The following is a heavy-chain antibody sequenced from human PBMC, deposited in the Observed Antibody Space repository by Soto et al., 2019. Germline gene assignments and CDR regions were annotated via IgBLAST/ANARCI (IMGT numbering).Heavy chain of an antibody. Sequence: PGGSLRLSCAASGFTFSSYSINWVRQAPGKGLEWVSSISSSSSYIYYAASVKGRFTISRDNAKNSLYLQMNSLRAEDTAVYYCATAGERYYYGSGGRDYYYYGMDVWGQGTTVTVSS. CDR1: GFTFSSYS. D-gene: IGHD3-10*01. CDR3: ATAGERYYYGSGGRDYYYYGMDV. J-gene: IGHJ6*02. V-gene: IGHV3-21*01. CDR2: ISSSSSYI.